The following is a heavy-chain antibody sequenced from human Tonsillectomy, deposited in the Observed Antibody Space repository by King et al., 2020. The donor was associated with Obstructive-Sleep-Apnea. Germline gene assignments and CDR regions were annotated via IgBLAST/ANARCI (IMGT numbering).Heavy chain of an antibody. J-gene: IGHJ5*02. D-gene: IGHD3-9*01. CDR2: INHRGST. V-gene: IGHV4-34*01. CDR1: GGSFIGYY. CDR3: ARGPRNYDILTGYYRYNWFDP. Sequence: HVQLQQWGAGLLKPSETLSLTCAVYGGSFIGYYWSWIRQPPGKGLEWIGEINHRGSTNYNPSLKSRVTISVDTSKNQFSLKLSSVTAADTAVYYCARGPRNYDILTGYYRYNWFDPWGQGTLVTVSS.